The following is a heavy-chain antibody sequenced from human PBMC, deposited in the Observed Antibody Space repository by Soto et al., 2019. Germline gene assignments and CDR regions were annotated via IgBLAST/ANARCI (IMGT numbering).Heavy chain of an antibody. Sequence: SDTLSLTCTVSGDSISTDYWSWIRQSPGKGLEWIGFIYYGGSTNYNPSLKSRVNISVDTPKNQFSLKLSSVTAADTVVYYCPKKWNSRSLLHWGQ. V-gene: IGHV4-59*08. CDR1: GDSISTDY. CDR3: PKKWNSRSLLH. CDR2: IYYGGST. D-gene: IGHD1-7*01. J-gene: IGHJ1*01.